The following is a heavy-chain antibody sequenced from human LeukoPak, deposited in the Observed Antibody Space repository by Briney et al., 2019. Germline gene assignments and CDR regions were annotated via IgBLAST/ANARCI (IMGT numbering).Heavy chain of an antibody. Sequence: GGSLRLSCAASGFTFSSYAMHWVRQAPGKGLEWVAVISYGGSNKYYADSVKGRFTISRDNSKNTLYLQMNSLRAEDTAVYYCARDRMAVADTAAFFQHWGQGTLVTVSS. V-gene: IGHV3-30-3*01. CDR2: ISYGGSNK. CDR1: GFTFSSYA. J-gene: IGHJ1*01. D-gene: IGHD6-19*01. CDR3: ARDRMAVADTAAFFQH.